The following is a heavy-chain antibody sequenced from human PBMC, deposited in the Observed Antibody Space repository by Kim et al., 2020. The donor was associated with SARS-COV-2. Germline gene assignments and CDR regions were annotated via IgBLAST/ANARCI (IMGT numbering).Heavy chain of an antibody. D-gene: IGHD3-16*01. J-gene: IGHJ6*01. CDR2: MCSNGSNK. CDR3: ARAHAGASAFDYYYHG. V-gene: IGHV3-33*01. Sequence: GGSLRLSCAASGFNLSSYSMHWVRQAPGKGLEWVAVMCSNGSNKYYADSVKGRFTISRDNSKNSLYLQMNSLRAEDTAVYYCARAHAGASAFDYYYHG. CDR1: GFNLSSYS.